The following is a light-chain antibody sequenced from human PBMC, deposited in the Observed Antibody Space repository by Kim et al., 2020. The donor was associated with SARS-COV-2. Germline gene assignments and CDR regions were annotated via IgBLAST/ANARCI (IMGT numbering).Light chain of an antibody. CDR1: KGIGNW. CDR3: QEYKGDSYT. Sequence: SAFVGDRVTISCRASKGIGNWLAWYQQIPGKAPKLLIYDASLLESGVPSRCSGSGSGTEFTLTISSLQPDDFATYCCQEYKGDSYTFGQGTKLEI. CDR2: DAS. V-gene: IGKV1-5*01. J-gene: IGKJ2*01.